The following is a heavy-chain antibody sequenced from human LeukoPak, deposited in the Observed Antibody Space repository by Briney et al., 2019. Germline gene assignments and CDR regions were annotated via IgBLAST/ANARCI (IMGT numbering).Heavy chain of an antibody. V-gene: IGHV3-30*18. J-gene: IGHJ4*02. CDR1: GFTFSNYG. CDR3: AKDVFGYCSSTSCYTGDY. D-gene: IGHD2-2*02. Sequence: GGSLRLSCAASGFTFSNYGMHWVRQAPGKGLEWVAVISYDGSNKYYADSVKGRFTISRDNSKNTLYLQMNSLRAEDTAVYYCAKDVFGYCSSTSCYTGDYWGQGTLVTVSS. CDR2: ISYDGSNK.